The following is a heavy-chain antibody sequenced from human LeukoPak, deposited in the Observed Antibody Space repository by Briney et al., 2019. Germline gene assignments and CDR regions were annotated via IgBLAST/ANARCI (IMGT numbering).Heavy chain of an antibody. CDR2: INPNSGGT. V-gene: IGHV1-2*02. J-gene: IGHJ5*02. CDR3: ARGRRASWFGERNWFDP. D-gene: IGHD3-10*01. CDR1: GYTFTGYY. Sequence: GASVKVSCKASGYTFTGYYMHSVRQAPGQGLEWMGWINPNSGGTKYAQKFQGRVTMTRNTSISTAYMELSSLRSEDTAVYYCARGRRASWFGERNWFDPWGQGTLVTVSS.